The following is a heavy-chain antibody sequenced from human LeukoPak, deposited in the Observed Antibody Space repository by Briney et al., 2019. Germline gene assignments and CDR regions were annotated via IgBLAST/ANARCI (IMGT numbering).Heavy chain of an antibody. CDR1: GGSISSSSYY. CDR3: ARHGLASYYDILATYHAQPQYYFDY. J-gene: IGHJ4*02. D-gene: IGHD3-9*01. CDR2: IYYSGST. Sequence: PSETLSLTCTVSGGSISSSSYYWGWIRQPPGKGLEWIGSIYYSGSTYYNPSLKSRVTISVDTSKNQFSLKLTSVTAADTAVYFCARHGLASYYDILATYHAQPQYYFDYWGQGTLVTVSS. V-gene: IGHV4-39*01.